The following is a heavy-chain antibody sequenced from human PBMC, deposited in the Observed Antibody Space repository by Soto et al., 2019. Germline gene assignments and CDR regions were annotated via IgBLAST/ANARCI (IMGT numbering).Heavy chain of an antibody. CDR1: GFSLSTSGMC. Sequence: SGPTLVNPTQTLTLTCTFSGFSLSTSGMCVSWIRQPPGKALEWLARIDWDDDKYYSTSLKTRLTISKDTSKNQVVLTMTNMDPVDTATYYCARSNTYYDILTGPDAFDIWGQGTMVTVS. V-gene: IGHV2-70*11. D-gene: IGHD3-9*01. CDR2: IDWDDDK. CDR3: ARSNTYYDILTGPDAFDI. J-gene: IGHJ3*02.